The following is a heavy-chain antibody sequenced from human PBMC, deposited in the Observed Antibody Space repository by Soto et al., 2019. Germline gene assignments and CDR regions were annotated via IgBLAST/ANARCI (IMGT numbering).Heavy chain of an antibody. J-gene: IGHJ6*02. CDR2: IYYSGST. CDR3: ARARGSSGYYYVYYYYGMDV. Sequence: SETLSLTCTASGGSISSGGYYWSWIRQHPGKGLEWIGYIYYSGSTYYNPSLKSRVTISVDTSKNQFSLKLSSVTAADTAVYYCARARGSSGYYYVYYYYGMDVWGQGTTVTVSS. D-gene: IGHD3-22*01. V-gene: IGHV4-31*03. CDR1: GGSISSGGYY.